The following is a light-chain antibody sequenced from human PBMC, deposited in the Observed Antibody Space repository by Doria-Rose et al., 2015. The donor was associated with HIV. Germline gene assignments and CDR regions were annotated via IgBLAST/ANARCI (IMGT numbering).Light chain of an antibody. CDR2: WAS. V-gene: IGKV4-1*01. CDR1: QSLLHTSQNF. Sequence: DIQVTQSPESLGMSLGERANLNCKSNQSLLHTSQNFLAWYQQKPGQPPKLLIYWASTRQSGVPDRFSGSGSVTDFTLTISSLEAEDVAVYYCQQYYDTPSFGPGTTVDIK. CDR3: QQYYDTPS. J-gene: IGKJ3*01.